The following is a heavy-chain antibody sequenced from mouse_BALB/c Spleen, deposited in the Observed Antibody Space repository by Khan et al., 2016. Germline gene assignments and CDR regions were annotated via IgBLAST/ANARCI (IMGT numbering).Heavy chain of an antibody. Sequence: EVQLQESGPGLVKPSQSLSLTCTVTGYSITSGYGWNWIRQFPGNKLEWMGYISHSGSTNYNPSLKSRISITRDTSKNQFFLQLNSVTTDDTATYDCARTARIKYWGQGTALTVSS. J-gene: IGHJ2*01. CDR1: GYSITSGYG. D-gene: IGHD1-2*01. V-gene: IGHV3-2*02. CDR2: ISHSGST. CDR3: ARTARIKY.